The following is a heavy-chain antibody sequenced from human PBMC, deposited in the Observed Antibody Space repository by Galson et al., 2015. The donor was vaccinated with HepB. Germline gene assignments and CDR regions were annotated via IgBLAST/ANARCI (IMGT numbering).Heavy chain of an antibody. CDR2: IYYSGST. V-gene: IGHV4-59*01. J-gene: IGHJ4*02. D-gene: IGHD3-22*01. CDR1: GGSISSYY. CDR3: ARAQSYYDSSGYYYELFDY. Sequence: ETLSLTCTVSGGSISSYYWSWIRQPLGKGLEWIGYIYYSGSTNYNPSLKSRVTISVDTSKNQFSLKLSSVTAADTAVYYCARAQSYYDSSGYYYELFDYWGQGTLVTVSS.